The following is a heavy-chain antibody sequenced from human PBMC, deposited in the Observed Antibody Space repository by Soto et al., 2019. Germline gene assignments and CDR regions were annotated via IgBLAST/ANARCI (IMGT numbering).Heavy chain of an antibody. J-gene: IGHJ3*02. CDR2: ISASNGNT. Sequence: GASVKVSCKASGYTFTSYGISWVRQAPGQGLEWMGWISASNGNTNYAQKLQGRVTMTTDTSTSTAYMELRSLRSDDTAVYYCATSYSSGWYGAFDIWGQGTMVTVSS. CDR3: ATSYSSGWYGAFDI. V-gene: IGHV1-18*01. D-gene: IGHD6-19*01. CDR1: GYTFTSYG.